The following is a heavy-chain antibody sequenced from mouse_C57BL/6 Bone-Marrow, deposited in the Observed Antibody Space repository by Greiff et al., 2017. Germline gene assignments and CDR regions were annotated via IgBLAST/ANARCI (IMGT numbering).Heavy chain of an antibody. CDR3: ARTRTGARNY. CDR2: RWSGGST. V-gene: IGHV2-2*01. CDR1: GFSLTSYG. J-gene: IGHJ2*01. Sequence: VQLQQSGPGLVQPSQSLSITCTVSGFSLTSYGVHWVRQSPGKGLEWLGERWSGGSTDYNADFISRLSISKDNSKSQVFFKMNSLQADDTTIYFCARTRTGARNYRGQGTTLTVSS. D-gene: IGHD1-1*02.